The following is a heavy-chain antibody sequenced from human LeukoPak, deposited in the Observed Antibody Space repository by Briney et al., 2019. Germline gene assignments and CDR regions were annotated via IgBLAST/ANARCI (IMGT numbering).Heavy chain of an antibody. CDR1: GGTFSSYA. V-gene: IGHV1-69*05. D-gene: IGHD3-9*01. J-gene: IGHJ4*02. Sequence: SVKVSCKASGGTFSSYAISWVRQAPGQGLEWMGGVIPIFGTANYAQKFQGRVTITTDESTSTAYMELSSLRSEDTAVYYCARGSYDILTGYQQKYYFDYWGQGTLVTVSS. CDR3: ARGSYDILTGYQQKYYFDY. CDR2: VIPIFGTA.